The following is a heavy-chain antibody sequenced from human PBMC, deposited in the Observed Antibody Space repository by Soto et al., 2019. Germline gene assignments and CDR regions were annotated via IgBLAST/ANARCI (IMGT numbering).Heavy chain of an antibody. Sequence: EMQLLESGGGLVQPGGSLRLSCAASGFTFSSFAMSWVRQAPGKGLDWVSAISGSGGSTYSADSVKGRFTISRDNSKHTLYLQMSSLRAEDTAVYYCARGFSAVKGSPPDFWGQGSLVTLSS. V-gene: IGHV3-23*01. CDR2: ISGSGGST. J-gene: IGHJ4*02. CDR3: ARGFSAVKGSPPDF. D-gene: IGHD3-10*01. CDR1: GFTFSSFA.